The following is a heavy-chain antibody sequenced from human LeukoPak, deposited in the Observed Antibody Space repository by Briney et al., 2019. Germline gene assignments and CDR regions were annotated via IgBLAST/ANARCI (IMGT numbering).Heavy chain of an antibody. CDR2: IYHRGST. Sequence: SETLSLTCAVSGGSVSSGGYSWSWIRQPPGKGLEWIGYIYHRGSTYYNPSLKSRVTISVDRSKNQFSLKLSSVTAADTAVYYCARTYWSMVRGVTHNWFDPWGQGTLVTVSS. CDR1: GGSVSSGGYS. J-gene: IGHJ5*02. V-gene: IGHV4-30-2*01. D-gene: IGHD3-10*01. CDR3: ARTYWSMVRGVTHNWFDP.